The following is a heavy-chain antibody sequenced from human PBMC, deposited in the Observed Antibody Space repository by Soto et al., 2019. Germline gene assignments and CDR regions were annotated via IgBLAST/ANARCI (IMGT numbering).Heavy chain of an antibody. CDR1: GFTFSSYA. CDR3: AKNQYYYDSSGYYLAY. CDR2: ISGSGGST. J-gene: IGHJ4*02. Sequence: GGSLRLSCAASGFTFSSYAMSWVRQAPGKGLEWVSAISGSGGSTYYADSVKGRFTISRDNSKNTLYLQMNSLRAEDTAVYYCAKNQYYYDSSGYYLAYWGQGTLVTVSS. V-gene: IGHV3-23*01. D-gene: IGHD3-22*01.